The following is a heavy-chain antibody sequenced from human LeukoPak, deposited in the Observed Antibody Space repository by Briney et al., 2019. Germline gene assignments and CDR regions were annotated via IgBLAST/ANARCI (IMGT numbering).Heavy chain of an antibody. V-gene: IGHV4-30-2*01. J-gene: IGHJ4*02. D-gene: IGHD2-15*01. CDR3: ARASADCSGGSCYLDY. Sequence: SETLSLTCAVSGGSISSGGYSWSWIRQPPGKGLEWIGYIYHSGSTYYNPSLKSRVTISVYRSKNQFSLKLSSVTAADTAVYYCARASADCSGGSCYLDYWGQGTLVTVSS. CDR1: GGSISSGGYS. CDR2: IYHSGST.